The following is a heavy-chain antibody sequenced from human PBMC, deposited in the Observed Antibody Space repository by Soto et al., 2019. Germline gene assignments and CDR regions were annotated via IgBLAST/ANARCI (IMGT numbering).Heavy chain of an antibody. CDR1: GFTFSSYA. Sequence: GGSLRRSCAASGFTFSSYAMSWVRQAPGKGLEWVSAISGSGGSTYYADSVKGRFTISRDNSKNTLYLQMNSLRAEDTAVYYWARDHCDFGSGHFDYWGQGALVTVSS. D-gene: IGHD3-3*01. J-gene: IGHJ4*02. V-gene: IGHV3-23*01. CDR3: ARDHCDFGSGHFDY. CDR2: ISGSGGST.